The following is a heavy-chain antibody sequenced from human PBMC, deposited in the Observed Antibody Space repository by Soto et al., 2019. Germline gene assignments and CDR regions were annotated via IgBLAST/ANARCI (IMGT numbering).Heavy chain of an antibody. J-gene: IGHJ5*02. D-gene: IGHD2-2*01. CDR3: ARDRFRTASSCYFT. CDR1: GFSFRSYA. Sequence: EVLLLESGGGLVHPGGSLRLSCAGSGFSFRSYAIAWVRQAPGKGLEWVSAISGDAATTSYAESVKGRFAISRDNSESTLYLQMSSLRVEDTAVYYCARDRFRTASSCYFTWGQGTLVTVSS. CDR2: ISGDAATT. V-gene: IGHV3-23*01.